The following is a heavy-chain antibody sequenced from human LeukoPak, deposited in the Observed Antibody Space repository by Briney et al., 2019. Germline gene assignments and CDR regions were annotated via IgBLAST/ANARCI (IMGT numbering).Heavy chain of an antibody. V-gene: IGHV3-23*01. Sequence: GGSLRLSWAASGFTFSSYAMSWVRQAPGKGLEWVSAISGSGGSTYYADSVKGRFTISRDNSRNTLYLQMTSLRAEDTAVYYCAKDSAAVGATASNFDYWGQGTLVTVSS. J-gene: IGHJ4*02. CDR2: ISGSGGST. CDR1: GFTFSSYA. D-gene: IGHD1-26*01. CDR3: AKDSAAVGATASNFDY.